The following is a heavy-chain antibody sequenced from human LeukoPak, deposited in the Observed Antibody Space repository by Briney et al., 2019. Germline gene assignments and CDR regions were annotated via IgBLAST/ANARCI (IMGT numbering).Heavy chain of an antibody. CDR3: ARHTRADIVVVPVAYFDY. CDR2: INHSGST. CDR1: GGSISGYY. D-gene: IGHD2-2*01. V-gene: IGHV4-34*01. J-gene: IGHJ4*02. Sequence: SETLSLTCTVSGGSISGYYWSWIRQPPGKGLEWIGEINHSGSTNYNPSLKSRVTISVDTSKNQFSLKLSSVTAADTAVYYCARHTRADIVVVPVAYFDYWGQGTLVTVSS.